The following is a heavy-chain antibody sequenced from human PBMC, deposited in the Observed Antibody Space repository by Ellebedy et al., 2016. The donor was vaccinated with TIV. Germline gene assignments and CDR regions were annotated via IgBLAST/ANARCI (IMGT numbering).Heavy chain of an antibody. CDR1: GGSFSGYY. J-gene: IGHJ5*02. Sequence: SETLSLTCAVYGGSFSGYYWSWIRQPPGKGLEWIGEINHSGSTNYNPSLKSRVTISVDTSKNQFSLKLSSVTAADTAVYYCARDAWLQLFPNPKHIWFDPWGQGTLVTVSS. CDR2: INHSGST. CDR3: ARDAWLQLFPNPKHIWFDP. V-gene: IGHV4-34*01. D-gene: IGHD5-24*01.